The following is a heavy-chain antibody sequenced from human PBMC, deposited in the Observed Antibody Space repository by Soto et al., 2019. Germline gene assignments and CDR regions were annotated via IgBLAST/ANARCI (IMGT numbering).Heavy chain of an antibody. CDR2: IYYSGST. CDR3: ARGVATIGP. V-gene: IGHV4-59*01. CDR1: GDSISSYY. Sequence: QVQLQESGPRLVKPLETLSLTCSVSGDSISSYYWSWIRQPPGKGLEWIGYIYYSGSTNYNPSFKSRVTISVDTPKNQFSLKLTSVTAADTAVYYCARGVATIGPWGQGTLVTVSS. J-gene: IGHJ5*02. D-gene: IGHD5-12*01.